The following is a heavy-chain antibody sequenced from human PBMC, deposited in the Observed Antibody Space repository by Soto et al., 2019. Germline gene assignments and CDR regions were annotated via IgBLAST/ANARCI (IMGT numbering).Heavy chain of an antibody. D-gene: IGHD2-15*01. CDR2: INGDSAYI. CDR1: GFTFSIFT. J-gene: IGHJ6*02. V-gene: IGHV3-21*02. Sequence: EVQLVESGGGLVKPGASLRLSCAASGFTFSIFTIHWVRQAPGKGLEWVASINGDSAYIYYADSMRGRFTISRDNAKNSLSLQMTSLRADDTAIYYCARGFCSGGNCYNGLDVWGQGTTVTVFS. CDR3: ARGFCSGGNCYNGLDV.